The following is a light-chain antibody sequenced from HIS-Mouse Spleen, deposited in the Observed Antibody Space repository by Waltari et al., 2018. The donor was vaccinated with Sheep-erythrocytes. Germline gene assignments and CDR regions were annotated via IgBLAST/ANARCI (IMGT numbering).Light chain of an antibody. Sequence: DLQMTQSPSSLSASVGARVTITCQASQDISNYLNWYQQKPGKAPKLLIYDASNLETGVPSRFSGSGSGTDFTFTISSLQPEDIATYYCQQYDNLLALTFGGGTKVEIK. CDR1: QDISNY. V-gene: IGKV1-33*01. CDR3: QQYDNLLALT. CDR2: DAS. J-gene: IGKJ4*01.